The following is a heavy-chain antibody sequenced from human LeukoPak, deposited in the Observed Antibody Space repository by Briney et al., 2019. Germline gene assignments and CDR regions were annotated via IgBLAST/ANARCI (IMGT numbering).Heavy chain of an antibody. CDR1: GGSFSGYY. D-gene: IGHD3-22*01. Sequence: SETLSLTCAVYGGSFSGYYWSWIRQPPGKGLEWIGEINHSGSTNYNPSLKSRVTISVDKSKNQFSLKLSSVTAADTAVYYCARVGRSSGYYSNGWFDPWGQGTLVTVSS. V-gene: IGHV4-34*01. CDR3: ARVGRSSGYYSNGWFDP. J-gene: IGHJ5*02. CDR2: INHSGST.